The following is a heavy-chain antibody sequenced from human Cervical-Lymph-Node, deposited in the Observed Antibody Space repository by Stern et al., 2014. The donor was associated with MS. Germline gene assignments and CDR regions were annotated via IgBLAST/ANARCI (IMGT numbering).Heavy chain of an antibody. J-gene: IGHJ4*02. V-gene: IGHV1-69*06. D-gene: IGHD6-25*01. Sequence: QVQLVQSGAEVMKPGSSVKVSCKASGGIFNTYVISWVRQAPGQGLEWMGGVIPLFDRANYAPKFQGRLTLTADKSTSTTQMELSGLSSDDTAMYYCARDLESSVGTGDDCWGRGTLVTVSS. CDR1: GGIFNTYV. CDR3: ARDLESSVGTGDDC. CDR2: VIPLFDRA.